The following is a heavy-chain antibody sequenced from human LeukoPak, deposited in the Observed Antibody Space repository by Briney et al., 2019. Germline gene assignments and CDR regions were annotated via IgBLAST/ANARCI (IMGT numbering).Heavy chain of an antibody. CDR3: AKDSGVIAGHWYFDL. Sequence: GGSLRLSCTASGFTFSNYGMHWVRQAPGKGGEWVAIISDDGSNKYYADSVQGRVTISRDNSKNTLYLQVSSLRDDDTAVYYCAKDSGVIAGHWYFDLWGRGTLVSVSS. V-gene: IGHV3-30*18. CDR1: GFTFSNYG. J-gene: IGHJ2*01. CDR2: ISDDGSNK. D-gene: IGHD3-10*01.